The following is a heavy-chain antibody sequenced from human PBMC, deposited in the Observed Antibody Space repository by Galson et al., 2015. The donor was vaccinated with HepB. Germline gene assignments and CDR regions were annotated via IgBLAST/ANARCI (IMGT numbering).Heavy chain of an antibody. CDR3: ARVYFSDYV. V-gene: IGHV3-7*04. J-gene: IGHJ4*01. Sequence: SLRLSCAASGFIFGNYWMTWVRQAPGKGLEWVADINEDGTEKYFVDSVKGRFTISRDNAKKSLYLQMNSLRVEDMAVYYCARVYFSDYVWGQGTLVTVS. CDR1: GFIFGNYW. D-gene: IGHD4/OR15-4a*01. CDR2: INEDGTEK.